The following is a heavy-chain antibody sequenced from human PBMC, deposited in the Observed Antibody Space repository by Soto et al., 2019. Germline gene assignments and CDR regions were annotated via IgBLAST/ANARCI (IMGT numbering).Heavy chain of an antibody. Sequence: PSETLSLTCTVSGGSISSSSYYWGWIRQPPGKGLEWIGSIYYSGSTYYNPSLKSRVTISVDTSKNQFSLKLSSATAADTAVYYCASPKLAFYNWFDPWGQGTLVTVSS. CDR3: ASPKLAFYNWFDP. CDR2: IYYSGST. CDR1: GGSISSSSYY. D-gene: IGHD3-3*02. J-gene: IGHJ5*02. V-gene: IGHV4-39*01.